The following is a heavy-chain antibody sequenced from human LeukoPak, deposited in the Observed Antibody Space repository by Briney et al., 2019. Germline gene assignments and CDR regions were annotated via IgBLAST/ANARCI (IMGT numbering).Heavy chain of an antibody. V-gene: IGHV1-2*02. D-gene: IGHD3-22*01. CDR1: GYTFTGYY. Sequence: EASVTVSCKASGYTFTGYYMHWVRQAPGQGLEWMGWINPNSGGTNYAQKFQGRVTMTRDTSISTAYMELSRLRSDDTAVYYCARDDGAYYYDSSGYYDAFDIWGQGTMVTVSS. J-gene: IGHJ3*02. CDR2: INPNSGGT. CDR3: ARDDGAYYYDSSGYYDAFDI.